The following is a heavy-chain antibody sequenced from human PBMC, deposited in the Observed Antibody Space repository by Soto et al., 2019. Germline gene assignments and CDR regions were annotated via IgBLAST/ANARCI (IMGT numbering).Heavy chain of an antibody. CDR2: ISGSGVST. J-gene: IGHJ6*02. V-gene: IGHV3-23*01. D-gene: IGHD3-10*01. CDR3: TKDVIHMRVSGGMDV. Sequence: GGSLRLSCAASGFTFSSYAMSWVRQAPGKGLEWVSGISGSGVSTYYADSAKGRSKISRDNSKNTLYLQMNSLRAEDTAVYYCTKDVIHMRVSGGMDVWGQGTTVTVSS. CDR1: GFTFSSYA.